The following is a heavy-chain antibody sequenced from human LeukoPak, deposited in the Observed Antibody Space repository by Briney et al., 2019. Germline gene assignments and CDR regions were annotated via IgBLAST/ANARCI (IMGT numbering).Heavy chain of an antibody. CDR3: AKTAAPGNGYYYYYMDV. J-gene: IGHJ6*03. V-gene: IGHV3-48*03. CDR1: GFTFSSYE. D-gene: IGHD6-13*01. Sequence: GGSLRLSCAASGFTFSSYEMNWVRQAPGKGLEWVSYISSSGSTIYYADSVKGRFTISRDNAKNTLYLQMNSLRAEDTAVYYCAKTAAPGNGYYYYYMDVWGKGTTVTVSS. CDR2: ISSSGSTI.